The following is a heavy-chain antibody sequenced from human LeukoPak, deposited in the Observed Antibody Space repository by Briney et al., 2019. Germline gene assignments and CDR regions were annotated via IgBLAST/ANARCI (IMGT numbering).Heavy chain of an antibody. CDR2: IYPGDSDT. D-gene: IGHD2-2*02. J-gene: IGHJ3*02. CDR1: GCLFISYW. Sequence: GESLQISCQGSGCLFISYWIGWVRQMPGKGLGWMGIIYPGDSDTRYSPSFQGQVTISADKSISTAYLQWSSLKASDTAMYYCASSLRSSCYRCGFDIWGQGTMVTVSS. V-gene: IGHV5-51*01. CDR3: ASSLRSSCYRCGFDI.